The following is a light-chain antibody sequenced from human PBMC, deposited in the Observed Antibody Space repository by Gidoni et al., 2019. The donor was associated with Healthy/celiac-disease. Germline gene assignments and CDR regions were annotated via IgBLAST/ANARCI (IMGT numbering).Light chain of an antibody. Sequence: DIQITKSPSFLAASVGDRVTITCRASQGISSYLAWYQQKPGKAPYILLYAASTLQSGVLSRLSGSGFGTDFTLTISSLQPEDFSTYYCQQLNTYSITFGQGTRLEIK. CDR2: AAS. V-gene: IGKV1-9*01. CDR1: QGISSY. CDR3: QQLNTYSIT. J-gene: IGKJ5*01.